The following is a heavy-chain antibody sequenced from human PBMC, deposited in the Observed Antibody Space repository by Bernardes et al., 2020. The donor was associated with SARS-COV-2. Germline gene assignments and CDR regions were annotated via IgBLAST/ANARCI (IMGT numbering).Heavy chain of an antibody. CDR2: ISGYNANT. D-gene: IGHD6-6*01. CDR3: AREPIAARPGIWFDP. J-gene: IGHJ5*02. CDR1: GYTFSNFG. Sequence: ASVKVSCKASGYTFSNFGISWVRQAPGQGLEWMGWISGYNANTNYAQKFQGRVTMTTDTSSSTAYMELSSLRSEDTALYYCAREPIAARPGIWFDPWGQGTLVTVSS. V-gene: IGHV1-18*01.